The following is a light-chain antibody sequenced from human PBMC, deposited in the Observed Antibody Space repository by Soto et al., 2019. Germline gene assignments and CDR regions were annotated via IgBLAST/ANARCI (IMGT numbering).Light chain of an antibody. CDR2: GDS. J-gene: IGLJ1*01. CDR3: QSSDSRLSGSDV. CDR1: SSNIGAGYD. Sequence: QPVLTQPPSVSGAPGQRVTISCTGSSSNIGAGYDVNWYQQLPGTAPKLLIFGDSNRPSGVPDRFSGSKSGTSASLAITGLQAADEADYYCQSSDSRLSGSDVFGTGTNSPS. V-gene: IGLV1-40*01.